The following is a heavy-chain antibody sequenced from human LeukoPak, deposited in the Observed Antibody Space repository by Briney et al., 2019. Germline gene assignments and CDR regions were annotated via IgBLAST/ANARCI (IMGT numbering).Heavy chain of an antibody. CDR2: INHSGST. CDR1: GGSFSGYY. CDR3: ARAVRWLGHIFDY. D-gene: IGHD6-19*01. Sequence: NTSETLSLTCAVYGGSFSGYYWSWIRQPPGKGLEWIGEINHSGSTNYNPSLKSRVTISVDTSKNQFSLKLSSVTAADTAVYYCARAVRWLGHIFDYWGQGTLVTVSS. J-gene: IGHJ4*02. V-gene: IGHV4-34*01.